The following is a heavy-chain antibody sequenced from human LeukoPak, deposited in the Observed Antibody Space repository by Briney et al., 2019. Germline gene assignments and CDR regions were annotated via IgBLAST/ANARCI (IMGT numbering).Heavy chain of an antibody. CDR2: MSAYNGNT. V-gene: IGHV1-18*01. J-gene: IGHJ4*02. D-gene: IGHD6-13*01. Sequence: APVKVSCKASGYTFTSYGISWVRQAPGQALEWRGGMSAYNGNTNYAQKLQGRVTMTTDTSTSTAYMELRSLRSADTAVYYCARDYPSRGSSWYGVAYWGQGTLVTVSS. CDR1: GYTFTSYG. CDR3: ARDYPSRGSSWYGVAY.